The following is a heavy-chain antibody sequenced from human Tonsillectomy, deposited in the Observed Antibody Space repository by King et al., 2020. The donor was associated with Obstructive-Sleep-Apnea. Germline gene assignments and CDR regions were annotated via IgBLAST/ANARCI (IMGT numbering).Heavy chain of an antibody. J-gene: IGHJ4*02. V-gene: IGHV3-33*01. CDR3: ATALPGGPLDQ. Sequence: QLVQSGGGVVQPGKSLRLSCAASGFTFSSYGLHWVRQAPGKGLEWVAVIWYDESNKHYADSVKGRFTISRDNSKNTLYLQMNSLSAEDTAVYYCATALPGGPLDQWGQGTLVTVSS. CDR2: IWYDESNK. D-gene: IGHD2-15*01. CDR1: GFTFSSYG.